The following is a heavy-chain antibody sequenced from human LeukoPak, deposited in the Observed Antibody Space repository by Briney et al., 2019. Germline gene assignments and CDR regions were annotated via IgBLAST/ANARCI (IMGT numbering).Heavy chain of an antibody. CDR3: ARGTRDGYNLFDY. Sequence: SVKVSCKASGYTFTSYGISWARQAPGQGLEWMGGIIPIFGTANYAQKFQGRVTITADESTSTAYMELSSLRSEDTAVYYCARGTRDGYNLFDYWGQGTLVTVSS. D-gene: IGHD5-24*01. CDR2: IIPIFGTA. V-gene: IGHV1-69*13. CDR1: GYTFTSYG. J-gene: IGHJ4*02.